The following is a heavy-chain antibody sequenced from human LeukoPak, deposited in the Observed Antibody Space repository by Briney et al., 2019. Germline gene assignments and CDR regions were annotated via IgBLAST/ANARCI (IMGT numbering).Heavy chain of an antibody. D-gene: IGHD3-10*01. CDR3: ARSMVRGVRSCLPDDY. Sequence: ASVKVSCKASGYTFTSYGISWVRQAPGQGLEWMGWISAYNGNTNYAQKLQGRVTMTTDTSTSTAYMELRSLRSDDTAVYYCARSMVRGVRSCLPDDYWGQGTLVTVSS. V-gene: IGHV1-18*04. CDR2: ISAYNGNT. CDR1: GYTFTSYG. J-gene: IGHJ4*02.